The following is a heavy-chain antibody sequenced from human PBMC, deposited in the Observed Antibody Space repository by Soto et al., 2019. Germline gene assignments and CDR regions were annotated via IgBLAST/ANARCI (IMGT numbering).Heavy chain of an antibody. CDR3: ARGQRFSDWFDP. D-gene: IGHD3-3*01. CDR1: AGSMSSYY. V-gene: IGHV4-4*07. CDR2: VYSSGGT. Sequence: SETLSLTCTVSAGSMSSYYWTWIRQPAGKGLEWIGRVYSSGGTHYNPSLKSRVTISIDTSKNQFSLRLLSVTDADTAVYFCARGQRFSDWFDPWGQGTLVTVSS. J-gene: IGHJ5*02.